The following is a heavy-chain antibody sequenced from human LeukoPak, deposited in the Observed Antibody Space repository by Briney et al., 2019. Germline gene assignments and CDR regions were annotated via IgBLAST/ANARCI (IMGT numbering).Heavy chain of an antibody. CDR1: GYTFTSYG. CDR2: ISAYNGNT. CDR3: AHTPYYDSSGYPDY. V-gene: IGHV1-18*01. Sequence: ASVKVSCKASGYTFTSYGISWVRQAPGQGLEWMGWISAYNGNTNYAQKLQGRVTMTTDTSTSTAYMELRSLRSVDTAVYYCAHTPYYDSSGYPDYWGQGTLVTVSS. D-gene: IGHD3-22*01. J-gene: IGHJ4*02.